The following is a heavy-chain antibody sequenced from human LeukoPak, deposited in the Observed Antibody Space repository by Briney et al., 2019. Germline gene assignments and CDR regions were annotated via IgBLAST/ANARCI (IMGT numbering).Heavy chain of an antibody. CDR3: AKDLPPSNGFWSGYFDY. CDR1: GFTFSTYS. CDR2: IISSSYI. D-gene: IGHD3-3*01. J-gene: IGHJ4*02. V-gene: IGHV3-21*04. Sequence: PGGSLRLSCAASGFTFSTYSMNWVRQAPGEGLEWVSSIISSSYIYYADSVKGRFTISRDNSKNTLYLQMNSLRAEDTALYYCAKDLPPSNGFWSGYFDYWGQGTLVTVSS.